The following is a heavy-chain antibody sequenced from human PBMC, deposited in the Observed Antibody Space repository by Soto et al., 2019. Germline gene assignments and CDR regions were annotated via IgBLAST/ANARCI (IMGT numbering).Heavy chain of an antibody. CDR2: ICYTGST. D-gene: IGHD3-10*01. V-gene: IGHV4-39*01. CDR1: GDSISSAGYC. CDR3: ARRSAYSGWGSYCNSNWFDP. Sequence: PSETLSLTCIVSGDSISSAGYCWDWIRQPPGKGLEWIGSICYTGSTYYNPSVKSRVTISVDTSTNQFSLKLRSVIAADTAVYYCARRSAYSGWGSYCNSNWFDPWGQGTLVT. J-gene: IGHJ5*02.